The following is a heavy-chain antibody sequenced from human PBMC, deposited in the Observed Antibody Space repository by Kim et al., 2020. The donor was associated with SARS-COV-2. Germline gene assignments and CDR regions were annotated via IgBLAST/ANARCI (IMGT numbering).Heavy chain of an antibody. CDR2: ISGSGSYT. D-gene: IGHD3-10*01. CDR1: GLTFSSYA. CDR3: AKSRGSENSHFMVV. J-gene: IGHJ6*02. V-gene: IGHV3-23*01. Sequence: GGSLRLSCAASGLTFSSYAMNWVRQAPGKGLEWVSVISGSGSYTQYADSVKGRFTISRDNSKNTLYLQMNSLRAEDTAVFSCAKSRGSENSHFMVVWGQG.